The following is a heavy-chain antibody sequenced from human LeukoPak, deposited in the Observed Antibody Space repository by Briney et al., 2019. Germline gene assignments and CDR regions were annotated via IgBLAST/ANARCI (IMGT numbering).Heavy chain of an antibody. CDR1: GGSFSGYY. CDR3: ARGRYYDSSGYTY. Sequence: SETLSLTCAVYGGSFSGYYWSWIRQPPGKGLEWIGEINHSGSTNYNPSLKSRVTISVDTSKNQFSLKLSSVTAADTAAYYCARGRYYDSSGYTYWGQGTLVTVSS. V-gene: IGHV4-34*01. J-gene: IGHJ4*02. CDR2: INHSGST. D-gene: IGHD3-22*01.